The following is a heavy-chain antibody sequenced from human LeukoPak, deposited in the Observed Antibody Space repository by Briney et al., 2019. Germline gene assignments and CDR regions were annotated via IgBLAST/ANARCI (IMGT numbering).Heavy chain of an antibody. V-gene: IGHV3-30*02. Sequence: GGSLRLCCTASGFKIASSGKHWVRQAPGKGLEWVASVRFDGNNKYYADSAKGRFTISRDNSKNTLYLQMDSLRREDTSIYYCANVRHLLSSWYDVFESCGEGTMVTVSS. D-gene: IGHD6-13*01. CDR3: ANVRHLLSSWYDVFES. CDR1: GFKIASSG. CDR2: VRFDGNNK. J-gene: IGHJ3*02.